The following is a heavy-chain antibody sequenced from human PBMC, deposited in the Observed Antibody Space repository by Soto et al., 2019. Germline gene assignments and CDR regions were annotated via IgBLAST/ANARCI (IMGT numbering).Heavy chain of an antibody. V-gene: IGHV3-48*02. J-gene: IGHJ6*02. CDR3: ARDNYHQYYYYGMDV. D-gene: IGHD2-2*01. Sequence: EVQLVESGGGLVQPGGSLRLSCAASGFTFSSYSMNWVRQAPGKGLEWVSYISSSSRTIYYADSVKGRFTTSRDNAKNSQCLQMNSLRDEETAVYTCARDNYHQYYYYGMDVWGQGTTVTVSS. CDR1: GFTFSSYS. CDR2: ISSSSRTI.